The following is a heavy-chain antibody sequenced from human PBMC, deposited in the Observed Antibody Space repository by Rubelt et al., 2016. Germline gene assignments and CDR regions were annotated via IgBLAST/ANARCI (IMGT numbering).Heavy chain of an antibody. CDR2: IYYSGST. CDR1: GGSISSGGYY. V-gene: IGHV4-31*03. Sequence: QVQLQESGSGLVKPSQTLSLTCTVSGGSISSGGYYWSWIRQHPGKGLEWIGYIYYSGSTYYNPSLKSRVTISVDTPKNQFSLKLSSVTAADTAVYYCARQSGRAARRLIWGQGTMVTVSS. CDR3: ARQSGRAARRLI. D-gene: IGHD6-6*01. J-gene: IGHJ3*02.